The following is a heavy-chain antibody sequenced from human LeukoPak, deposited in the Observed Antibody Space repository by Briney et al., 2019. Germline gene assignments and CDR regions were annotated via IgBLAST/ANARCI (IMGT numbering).Heavy chain of an antibody. Sequence: SVKVSCKASGGTFSSYAISWVRQAPGQGLEWMGGIIPIFGTANYAQKFQGRVTITADESTSTAYMELSSLRSEDTAVYYCARQDVVVTAPFDYWGQGTLVTVSS. CDR1: GGTFSSYA. D-gene: IGHD2-21*02. V-gene: IGHV1-69*13. CDR2: IIPIFGTA. CDR3: ARQDVVVTAPFDY. J-gene: IGHJ4*02.